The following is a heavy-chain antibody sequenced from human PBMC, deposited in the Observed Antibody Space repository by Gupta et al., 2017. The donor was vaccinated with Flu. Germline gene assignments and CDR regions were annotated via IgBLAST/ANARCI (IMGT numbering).Heavy chain of an antibody. Sequence: QVHLPLWGAGLLKPSETVSLTCAVERDCFAGYFWNWVRQTPGKGLEWVGEIDHTGATFYNPSLTGRVTMSVDKSKNHLSLSLTSVTAADAAVYYCAGSNRGYIYGHRDNWGQGTLVTVSS. CDR2: IDHTGAT. CDR3: AGSNRGYIYGHRDN. J-gene: IGHJ4*02. CDR1: RDCFAGYF. D-gene: IGHD5-12*01. V-gene: IGHV4-34*02.